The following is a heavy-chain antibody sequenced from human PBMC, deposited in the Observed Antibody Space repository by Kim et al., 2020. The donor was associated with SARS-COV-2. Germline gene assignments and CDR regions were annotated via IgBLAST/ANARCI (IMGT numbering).Heavy chain of an antibody. J-gene: IGHJ6*02. Sequence: GGSLRLSCAASGFTFSSYGMHWVRQAPGKGLEWVAVISYDGSNKYYADSVKGRFTISRDNSKNTLYLQMNSLRAEDTAVYYCAKAPWPGYYYYGMDVWGQGTTVTVSS. CDR3: AKAPWPGYYYYGMDV. CDR2: ISYDGSNK. V-gene: IGHV3-30*18. CDR1: GFTFSSYG.